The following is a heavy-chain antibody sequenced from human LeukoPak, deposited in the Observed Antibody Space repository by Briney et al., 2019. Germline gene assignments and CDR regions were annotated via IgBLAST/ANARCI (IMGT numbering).Heavy chain of an antibody. CDR1: GSRFADYW. J-gene: IGHJ4*02. D-gene: IGHD3-22*01. V-gene: IGHV5-51*01. CDR2: IYVGDSDT. CDR3: ARHGSSYDSSAYYS. Sequence: GESLKISCXGSGSRFADYWIGWVRQMAGKGLEWMRIIYVGDSDTRYSPSFQGRVTISADKSISTAYLQWSSLKASDTAMYYCARHGSSYDSSAYYSWGQGTLVTVSS.